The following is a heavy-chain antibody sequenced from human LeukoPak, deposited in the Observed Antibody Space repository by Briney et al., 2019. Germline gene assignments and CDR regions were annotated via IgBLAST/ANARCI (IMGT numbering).Heavy chain of an antibody. J-gene: IGHJ6*02. Sequence: SETLSLTCTVSGGSVSSSSYYWGWIRQPPGKGLEWIGYIYHSGSTYYNPSLKSRVTISVDRSKNQFSLKLSSVTAADTAVYYCARGGHEDHYYYYGMDVWGQGTTVTVSS. CDR3: ARGGHEDHYYYYGMDV. CDR1: GGSVSSSSYY. CDR2: IYHSGST. V-gene: IGHV4-30-2*01. D-gene: IGHD3-16*01.